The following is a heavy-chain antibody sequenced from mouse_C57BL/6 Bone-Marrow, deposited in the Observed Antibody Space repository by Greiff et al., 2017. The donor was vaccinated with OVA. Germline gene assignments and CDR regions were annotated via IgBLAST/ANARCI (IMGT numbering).Heavy chain of an antibody. CDR3: ARRRSYDLYFDY. V-gene: IGHV1-62-3*01. CDR2: IDPNSGGT. J-gene: IGHJ2*01. CDR1: GYTFTSYW. Sequence: QVQLQQSGAELVKPGASVKLSCKASGYTFTSYWMHWVKQRPGRGLEWIGRIDPNSGGTKYNEKFKSKATLTVDKPSSTAYMQLSSQTYEDSAVDYCARRRSYDLYFDYWGQGTTLTVSS. D-gene: IGHD2-3*01.